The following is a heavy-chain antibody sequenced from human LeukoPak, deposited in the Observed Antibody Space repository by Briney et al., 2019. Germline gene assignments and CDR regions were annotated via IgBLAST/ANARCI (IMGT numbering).Heavy chain of an antibody. D-gene: IGHD3-22*01. V-gene: IGHV3-48*03. CDR3: ARSSGSYRPFDS. CDR2: ISHTFDI. CDR1: GFTFSSFE. Sequence: GGSLRLSCAASGFTFSSFEVNWVRQAPGKRLEWISHISHTFDIKYADSVKGRFTISRDNAKNSQYLQMTSLRAQDTGIYYCARSSGSYRPFDSWGQGTLVIVSS. J-gene: IGHJ4*02.